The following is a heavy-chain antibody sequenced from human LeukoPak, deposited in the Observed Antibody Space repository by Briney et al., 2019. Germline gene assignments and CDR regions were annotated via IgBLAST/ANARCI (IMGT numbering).Heavy chain of an antibody. D-gene: IGHD6-13*01. CDR1: GGSISSYY. CDR3: ARLTLDSSSWYSYYYYGMDV. J-gene: IGHJ6*02. Sequence: PSETLSLTCTGSGGSISSYYWSWIRQPPGKGLEWIGYIYYSGSTNYNPSLNSRVTISVATSKNQFSLKRSSVHAADTAVYYCARLTLDSSSWYSYYYYGMDVWGQGTTVTVSS. V-gene: IGHV4-59*01. CDR2: IYYSGST.